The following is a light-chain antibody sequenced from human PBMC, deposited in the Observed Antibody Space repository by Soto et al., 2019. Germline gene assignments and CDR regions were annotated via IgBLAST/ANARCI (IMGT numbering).Light chain of an antibody. CDR3: QTWGTGIQV. V-gene: IGLV4-69*01. J-gene: IGLJ3*02. Sequence: QSVLTQSPSASASLGASVKLTCTLSSGHSSYAIAWHQQQPEKGPRYLMNLNSDGSHNKGDGIPDRFSGSSSGAERYLTISSLHSEDEADYYCQTWGTGIQVFGGVTKLTVL. CDR1: SGHSSYA. CDR2: LNSDGSH.